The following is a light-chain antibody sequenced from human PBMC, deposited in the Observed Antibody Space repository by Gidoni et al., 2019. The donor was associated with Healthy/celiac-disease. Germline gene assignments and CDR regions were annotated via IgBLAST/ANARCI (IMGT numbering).Light chain of an antibody. CDR1: QDISNY. Sequence: DIQMTQSPSSLSASVGDRVTITCQASQDISNYLNWYQQKPGKAPKLLIYDASNLETGVPSRFSGSGTGTDFTFTISSMKPEDIETYYCQQYDNIPPNTFGGGTKVEIK. CDR2: DAS. J-gene: IGKJ4*01. CDR3: QQYDNIPPNT. V-gene: IGKV1-33*01.